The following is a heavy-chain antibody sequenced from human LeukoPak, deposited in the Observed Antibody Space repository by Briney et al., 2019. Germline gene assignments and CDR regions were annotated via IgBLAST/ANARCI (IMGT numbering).Heavy chain of an antibody. V-gene: IGHV3-33*06. Sequence: GGSLRLSCAASGFTFSSYGMHWVRQAPGKGLEWVAVIWYDGSNKYYADSVKGRFTISRDNSKNTLYLQMNSLKAEDTAVYYCAKAPRQWMVYYFDYWGQGTLVTVSS. J-gene: IGHJ4*02. CDR1: GFTFSSYG. CDR2: IWYDGSNK. D-gene: IGHD6-19*01. CDR3: AKAPRQWMVYYFDY.